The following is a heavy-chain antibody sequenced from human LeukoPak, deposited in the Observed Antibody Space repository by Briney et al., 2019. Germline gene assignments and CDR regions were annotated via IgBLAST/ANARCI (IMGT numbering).Heavy chain of an antibody. D-gene: IGHD6-13*01. CDR2: INHSGST. J-gene: IGHJ5*02. CDR3: ARGLAAAGHNWFDP. CDR1: GGSFSGYY. Sequence: PSETLSLTCAVYGGSFSGYYWSWIRQPPGKGLEWIGEINHSGSTNYNPSLKSRVTISVDTSKNQSSLKLSSVTAADTAVYYCARGLAAAGHNWFDPWGQGTLVTVSS. V-gene: IGHV4-34*01.